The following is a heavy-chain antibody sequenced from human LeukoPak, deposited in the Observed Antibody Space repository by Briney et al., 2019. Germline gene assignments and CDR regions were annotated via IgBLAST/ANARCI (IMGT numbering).Heavy chain of an antibody. V-gene: IGHV3-64*03. J-gene: IGHJ6*02. CDR1: GFIVSNNY. CDR2: ISDSGGST. Sequence: GGSLRLSCAASGFIVSNNYMNWVRQAPGRGLEYVSAISDSGGSTYYADSVKGRFAISRDNSKNTLYLQMSSLRAEDTAVYFCVRGYSFGPYGMDVWGQGTTVTVSS. CDR3: VRGYSFGPYGMDV. D-gene: IGHD2-15*01.